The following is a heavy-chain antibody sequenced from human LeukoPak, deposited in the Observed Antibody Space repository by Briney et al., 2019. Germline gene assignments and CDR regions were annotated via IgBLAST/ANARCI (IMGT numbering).Heavy chain of an antibody. CDR1: GYTFTGYY. J-gene: IGHJ4*02. Sequence: ASVKVSCKASGYTFTGYYMHWVRQAPGQGLEWMGWINPNSGGTNYAQKFQGRVTMTRDTSISTAYMELSRLRSDDTAVYYCARDPIWAAVAGRFDYWGQGTLVTVSS. D-gene: IGHD6-19*01. CDR3: ARDPIWAAVAGRFDY. CDR2: INPNSGGT. V-gene: IGHV1-2*02.